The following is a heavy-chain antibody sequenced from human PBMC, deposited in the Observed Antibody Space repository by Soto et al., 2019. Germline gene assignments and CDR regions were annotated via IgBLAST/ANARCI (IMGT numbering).Heavy chain of an antibody. V-gene: IGHV6-1*01. J-gene: IGHJ4*02. CDR3: ARDIYSSGWYVY. CDR2: TYDRSNWRH. CDR1: GDSVSSNTAT. Sequence: SQTLSLTGAISGDSVSSNTATWNWIRSSPSRGLEWLGRTYDRSNWRHDYAVSVKSRITVNPDTSKNHFSRQLNSVTPDDTAVYYCARDIYSSGWYVYWGQGTLVTVSS. D-gene: IGHD6-19*01.